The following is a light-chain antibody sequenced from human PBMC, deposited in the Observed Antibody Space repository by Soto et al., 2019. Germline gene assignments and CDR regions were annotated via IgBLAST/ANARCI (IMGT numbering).Light chain of an antibody. Sequence: EIVLTQSPATLSLSPGERATLSCRASQSVSSALPWYQQKPGQAPRLLIYDASNRATGISARFSGSGSGTDFTLTISSLEPEDFAVYYGQQRYSWPTGITFGQGTRLEIK. CDR2: DAS. CDR3: QQRYSWPTGIT. CDR1: QSVSSA. J-gene: IGKJ5*01. V-gene: IGKV3-11*01.